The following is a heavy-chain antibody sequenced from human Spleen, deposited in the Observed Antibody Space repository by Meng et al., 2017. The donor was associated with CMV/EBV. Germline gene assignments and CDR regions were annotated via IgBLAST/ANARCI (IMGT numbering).Heavy chain of an antibody. CDR2: ISAYNGNT. J-gene: IGHJ4*02. CDR3: ARRASLELDY. Sequence: ASVKVSCKASGYTFTAHYFHWVRQAPGQGLEWMGWISAYNGNTNYAQKLQGRVTMTTDTSTSTAYMELRSLRSDDTAVYYCARRASLELDYWGQGTLVTVSS. D-gene: IGHD6-6*01. CDR1: GYTFTAHY. V-gene: IGHV1-18*04.